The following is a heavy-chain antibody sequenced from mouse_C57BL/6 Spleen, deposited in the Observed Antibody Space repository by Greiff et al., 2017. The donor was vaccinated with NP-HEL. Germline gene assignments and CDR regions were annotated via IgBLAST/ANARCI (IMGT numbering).Heavy chain of an antibody. CDR3: ARQDWDGYFDV. CDR2: ISNGGGST. V-gene: IGHV5-12*01. J-gene: IGHJ1*03. CDR1: GFTFSDYY. D-gene: IGHD4-1*01. Sequence: DVMLVESGGGLVQPGGSLKLSCAASGFTFSDYYMYWVRQTPEKRLEWVAYISNGGGSTYYPDTVKGRFTISRDNAKNTLYLQMSRLKSEDTAMYYCARQDWDGYFDVWGTGTTVTVSS.